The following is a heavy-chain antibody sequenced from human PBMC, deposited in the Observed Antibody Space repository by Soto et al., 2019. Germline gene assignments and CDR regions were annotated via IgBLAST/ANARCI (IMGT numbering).Heavy chain of an antibody. D-gene: IGHD5-18*01. CDR3: ARDNTAMAGVYYGMDV. Sequence: GASVKLSCKASGYTFTGYYMHWVRQAPGQGLEWMGWINPNSGGTNYAQKFQGWVTMTRDTSISTAYMELSRLRSDDTAVYYCARDNTAMAGVYYGMDVWGQGTTVTAP. CDR2: INPNSGGT. V-gene: IGHV1-2*04. J-gene: IGHJ6*02. CDR1: GYTFTGYY.